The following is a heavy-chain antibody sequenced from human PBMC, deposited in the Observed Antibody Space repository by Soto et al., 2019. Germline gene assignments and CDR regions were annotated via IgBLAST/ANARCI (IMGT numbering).Heavy chain of an antibody. D-gene: IGHD3-10*01. CDR3: ARAPPGPSPRWDV. V-gene: IGHV4-30-2*06. J-gene: IGHJ6*02. CDR2: IYATGKT. Sequence: QVQLQESGSRLVKPSQTLSVTCAVSGGSMSSGGHSWSWIRQSPGKGLEWIGCIYATGKTYYNPSLKSRVTISVDTSKNLFSLNVTSVTAADMAVYYCARAPPGPSPRWDVWGQGTTVTVSS. CDR1: GGSMSSGGHS.